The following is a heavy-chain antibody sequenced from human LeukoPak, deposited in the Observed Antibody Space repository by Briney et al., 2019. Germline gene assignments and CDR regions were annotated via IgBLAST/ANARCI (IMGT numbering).Heavy chain of an antibody. CDR2: IHYSGST. CDR1: GGSISSYY. Sequence: SETLSLTCSVSGGSISSYYWSWIRQPPGKGLEWIGHIHYSGSTDYNPSLKSRVTMSVDTSKNQFSLKLSSVTAADTAVYYCARGYYDSSGYWEGYFDYWGQGTLVTVSS. V-gene: IGHV4-59*08. J-gene: IGHJ4*02. D-gene: IGHD3-22*01. CDR3: ARGYYDSSGYWEGYFDY.